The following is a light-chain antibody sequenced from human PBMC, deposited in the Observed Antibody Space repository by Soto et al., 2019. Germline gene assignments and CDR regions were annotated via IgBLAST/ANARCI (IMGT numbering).Light chain of an antibody. J-gene: IGKJ1*01. V-gene: IGKV3-20*01. Sequence: EIVLTQSPCTVSLSPGKRATLSCWASQSVHSSHLAWYQQRPGQPPRLLIYGASSRATGIPDRFSGSGSGTVFTLTISRLEPEDFAVYFCQQYDSSPTTFGQGTK. CDR2: GAS. CDR3: QQYDSSPTT. CDR1: QSVHSSH.